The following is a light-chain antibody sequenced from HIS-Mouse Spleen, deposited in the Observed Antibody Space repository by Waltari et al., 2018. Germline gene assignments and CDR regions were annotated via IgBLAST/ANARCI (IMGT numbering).Light chain of an antibody. Sequence: QSALTQPASVSGSPGQSITIPCTGTSRYVGSYNLFSWYQQHPGKAPKLMIYEGSKRPSGVSNRFSGSKSGNTASLTISGLQAEDEADYYCCSYAGSSTWVFGGGTKLTVL. J-gene: IGLJ3*02. CDR2: EGS. V-gene: IGLV2-23*01. CDR1: SRYVGSYNL. CDR3: CSYAGSSTWV.